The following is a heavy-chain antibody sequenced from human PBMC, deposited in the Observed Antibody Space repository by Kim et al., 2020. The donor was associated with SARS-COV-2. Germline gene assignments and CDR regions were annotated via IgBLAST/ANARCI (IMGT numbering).Heavy chain of an antibody. Sequence: GGSLRLSCAASGFTFSSYGMHWVRQAPGKGLEWVAVISYDGSNKYYADSVKGRFTISRDNSKNTLYLQMNSLRAEDTAVYYCAKPFPVLATYYYGMDVWGQGTTVTVSS. CDR2: ISYDGSNK. CDR1: GFTFSSYG. CDR3: AKPFPVLATYYYGMDV. V-gene: IGHV3-30*18. J-gene: IGHJ6*02.